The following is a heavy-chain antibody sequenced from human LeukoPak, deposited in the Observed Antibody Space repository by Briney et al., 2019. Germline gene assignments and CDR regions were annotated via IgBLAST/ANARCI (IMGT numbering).Heavy chain of an antibody. V-gene: IGHV3-11*01. Sequence: PGGSLRLSCAASGFTFSDHYTSWIRQTPGEGLEWVSYISNRGYSTYYADSVKGRFTISRDNAKNSLYLKMQSLRAEDTAVYYCARNIRRFDQWGQGNVVTVSS. CDR3: ARNIRRFDQ. CDR2: ISNRGYST. CDR1: GFTFSDHY. J-gene: IGHJ4*02.